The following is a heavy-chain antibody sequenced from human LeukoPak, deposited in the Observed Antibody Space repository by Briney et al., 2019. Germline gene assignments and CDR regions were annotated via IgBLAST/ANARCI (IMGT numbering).Heavy chain of an antibody. J-gene: IGHJ6*02. CDR1: GFSVSSNH. D-gene: IGHD2-15*01. CDR3: ARDVVAGDYYYYGMDV. CDR2: IYSGGST. Sequence: GGSLRLSCAASGFSVSSNHMSWVRQAPGKGLEWASIIYSGGSTYYADSVKGRFIISRDNSKNTLYLQMNSLRVEDTAVYYCARDVVAGDYYYYGMDVWGQGTTVTVSS. V-gene: IGHV3-66*01.